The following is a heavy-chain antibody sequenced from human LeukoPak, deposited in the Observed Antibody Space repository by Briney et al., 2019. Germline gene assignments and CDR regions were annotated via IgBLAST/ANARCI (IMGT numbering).Heavy chain of an antibody. D-gene: IGHD6-6*01. J-gene: IGHJ4*02. CDR1: GFTFSSYA. CDR3: ARLRYASSGPDY. CDR2: ISGSGGNT. V-gene: IGHV3-23*01. Sequence: GGSLRLSCAASGFTFSSYAMSWVRQAPGWGLEWVSAISGSGGNTYYADSVKGRFTISRDNAKNSVFLQMNSLRAEGTAVYYCARLRYASSGPDYWGQGTLVTVSS.